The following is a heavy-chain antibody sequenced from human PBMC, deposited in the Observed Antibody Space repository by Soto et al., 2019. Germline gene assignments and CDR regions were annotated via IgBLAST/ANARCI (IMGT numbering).Heavy chain of an antibody. J-gene: IGHJ6*03. CDR1: GGSIGSYY. V-gene: IGHV4-59*08. Sequence: SEPLSLTCTVSGGSIGSYYWSWIRQPPGKGLEWIGYIYYSGSTNYNPSLKSRVTISVDTSKNQFSLKLSSVTAADTAVYYCARVYGDYPYYYDYYMHVWGKGTTVTVSS. CDR2: IYYSGST. CDR3: ARVYGDYPYYYDYYMHV. D-gene: IGHD4-17*01.